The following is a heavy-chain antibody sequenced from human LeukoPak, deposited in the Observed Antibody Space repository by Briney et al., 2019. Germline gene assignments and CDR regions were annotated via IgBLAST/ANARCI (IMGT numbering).Heavy chain of an antibody. CDR3: ARVLDSSGWLYY. V-gene: IGHV1-18*01. CDR2: ISGYNGNT. CDR1: GYTFTNYG. D-gene: IGHD6-19*01. J-gene: IGHJ4*02. Sequence: ASVKVSCKASGYTFTNYGISWVRQAPGQGLEWMGWISGYNGNTNYAQKFQGRVTMTRDTSISTAYMELSRLRSDDTAVYYCARVLDSSGWLYYWGQGTLVTVSS.